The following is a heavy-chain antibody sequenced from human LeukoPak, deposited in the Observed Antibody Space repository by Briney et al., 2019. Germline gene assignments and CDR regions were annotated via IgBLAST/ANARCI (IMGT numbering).Heavy chain of an antibody. J-gene: IGHJ3*02. Sequence: GGSLRLSCAASGFNFSYYEMNWVRQAPGKGLEWVSYIYTSGSTIYYADSVKGRFTISRDNAKNSMYLQTNSLRADDTAVYYCARDRRYSSGWYGAFDIWGQGTMVTVSS. D-gene: IGHD6-19*01. V-gene: IGHV3-48*03. CDR2: IYTSGSTI. CDR1: GFNFSYYE. CDR3: ARDRRYSSGWYGAFDI.